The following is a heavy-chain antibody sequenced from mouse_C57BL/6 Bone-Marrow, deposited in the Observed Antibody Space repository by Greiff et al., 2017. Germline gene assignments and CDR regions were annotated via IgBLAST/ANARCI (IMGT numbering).Heavy chain of an antibody. CDR3: ARRYDYGGYAMDY. J-gene: IGHJ4*01. CDR1: GFTFSDYG. V-gene: IGHV5-15*01. D-gene: IGHD2-4*01. Sequence: EVKLMESGGGLVQPGGSLKLSCAASGFTFSDYGMAWVRQAPRKGPEWVAFISNLAYSIYYADTVTGRFTISRENAKNTLYLEMSSLRSEDTAMYYCARRYDYGGYAMDYWGQGTSVTVSS. CDR2: ISNLAYSI.